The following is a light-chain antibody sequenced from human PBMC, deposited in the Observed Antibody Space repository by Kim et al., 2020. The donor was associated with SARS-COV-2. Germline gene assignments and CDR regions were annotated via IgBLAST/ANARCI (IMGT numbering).Light chain of an antibody. CDR2: DVI. Sequence: QSALTQPASVSGSPGQSITISCTGSSSDVGGYNYVSRYQQHPGKAPKVMIYDVINRPSGVSDRFSGSKSGNTASLTISGLQAEDEADYYCSSYTSSSTNYVFGTGTKVTVL. J-gene: IGLJ1*01. CDR1: SSDVGGYNY. V-gene: IGLV2-14*01. CDR3: SSYTSSSTNYV.